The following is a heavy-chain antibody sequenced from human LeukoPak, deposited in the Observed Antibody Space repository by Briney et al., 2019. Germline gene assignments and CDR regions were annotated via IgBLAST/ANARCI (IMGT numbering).Heavy chain of an antibody. J-gene: IGHJ3*02. Sequence: GGSLRLSCAASGFTFSSYWMHWVRHAPGKGLVWVSRINSDGSSTSYADSVKGRFTISRDNAKNTLYLQMNSLRAEDTAVYYCAVFYGSGSYYNDAFDIWGQGTMVTVSS. D-gene: IGHD3-10*01. V-gene: IGHV3-74*01. CDR2: INSDGSST. CDR3: AVFYGSGSYYNDAFDI. CDR1: GFTFSSYW.